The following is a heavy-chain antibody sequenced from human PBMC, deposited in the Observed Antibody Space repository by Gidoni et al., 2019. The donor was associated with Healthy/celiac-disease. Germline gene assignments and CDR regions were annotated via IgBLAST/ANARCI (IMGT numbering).Heavy chain of an antibody. V-gene: IGHV3-33*01. J-gene: IGHJ4*02. CDR3: ARGSDHYFDY. CDR1: GFTFSSDG. D-gene: IGHD6-6*01. CDR2: IWYDGSKK. Sequence: QVQLVASGVVVVQPGRSLRPSCAASGFTFSSDGMHWVRQAAGKGLEWVAVIWYDGSKKYYADSVKGRFTISRDNSKNTLYLQRNSLRAEDTAVYYGARGSDHYFDYWGQGTLVTVSS.